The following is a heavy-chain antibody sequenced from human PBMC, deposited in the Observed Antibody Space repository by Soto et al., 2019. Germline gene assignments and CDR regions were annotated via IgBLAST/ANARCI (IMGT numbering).Heavy chain of an antibody. V-gene: IGHV4-34*01. CDR1: GAPFSGYY. J-gene: IGHJ2*01. D-gene: IGHD2-15*01. CDR3: ARDRCSGGSCYRAFYFDL. CDR2: INHSGST. Sequence: SETLSLTCAVYGAPFSGYYWSWIRQPPGKGLEWIGEINHSGSTTYDPSLKSRVTISVDTSKNQFSLELNSVTAADTAVYYCARDRCSGGSCYRAFYFDLWGRGTLVTVSS.